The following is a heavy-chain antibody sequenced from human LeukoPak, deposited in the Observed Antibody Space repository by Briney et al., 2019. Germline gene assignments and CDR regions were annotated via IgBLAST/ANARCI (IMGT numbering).Heavy chain of an antibody. D-gene: IGHD6-19*01. J-gene: IGHJ4*02. CDR1: GFTFSSYA. V-gene: IGHV3-23*01. Sequence: GGSLRLSCAASGFTFSSYAMSWVRQAPGKGLEWVSAISGSGGSTYYADSVKGRFTIFRDNAKNLLFLQMNSLRVEDTAVYYCAGPPQAGPFDYWGQGTLVTVSS. CDR2: ISGSGGST. CDR3: AGPPQAGPFDY.